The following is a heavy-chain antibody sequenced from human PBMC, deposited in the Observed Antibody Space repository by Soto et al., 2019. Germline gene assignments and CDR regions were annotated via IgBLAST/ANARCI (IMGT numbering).Heavy chain of an antibody. D-gene: IGHD3-16*01. CDR1: GYSFTRYG. CDR2: INTSNGNT. V-gene: IGHV1-18*01. CDR3: AMVDVYVTPSPQDV. J-gene: IGHJ6*02. Sequence: QVQLVQSRAEVKNPGASVKVSCKASGYSFTRYGIAWARQAPGQGLEWMGWINTSNGNTNYAQNLQGRVTLTTDTSTSTAYMELTILRSNDTAIYYCAMVDVYVTPSPQDVWGQGTTVIVSS.